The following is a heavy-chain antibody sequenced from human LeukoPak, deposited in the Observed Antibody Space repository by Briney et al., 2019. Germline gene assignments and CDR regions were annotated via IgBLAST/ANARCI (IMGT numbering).Heavy chain of an antibody. V-gene: IGHV3-21*01. CDR3: ARDPYSSGWYKDAFDI. Sequence: GGSLRLSCAASGFTFSSYSMNWVRQAPGKGLEWVSSISGSSSYINYADSVKGRFSISRDNAQNSLFLQLNSLRAEDTAVYYCARDPYSSGWYKDAFDIWGQGTMVTVSS. J-gene: IGHJ3*02. CDR2: ISGSSSYI. D-gene: IGHD6-19*01. CDR1: GFTFSSYS.